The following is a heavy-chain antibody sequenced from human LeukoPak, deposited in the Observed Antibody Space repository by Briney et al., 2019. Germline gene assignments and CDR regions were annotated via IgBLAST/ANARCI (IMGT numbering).Heavy chain of an antibody. D-gene: IGHD6-13*01. Sequence: GGSLRLSCAASGFTFSSYSMNWVRQAPGKGLEWVSYISSSSSTIYYADSVKGRFTISRDNAKNSLYLQMNSLRAEDTAVYYCARGKIAAAGTPDAFDTWGQGTMVTVSS. CDR2: ISSSSSTI. V-gene: IGHV3-48*04. J-gene: IGHJ3*02. CDR3: ARGKIAAAGTPDAFDT. CDR1: GFTFSSYS.